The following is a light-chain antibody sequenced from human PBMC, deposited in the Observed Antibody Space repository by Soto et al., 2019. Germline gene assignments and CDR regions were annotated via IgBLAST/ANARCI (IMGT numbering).Light chain of an antibody. CDR1: QSVTSNF. V-gene: IGKV3-20*01. Sequence: ELVLTQSPGTLSLSPGERATLSCRASQSVTSNFLAWYQQKPGQAPRLLISGASNRATGIPDRFSGSGSGTDFTLTISRLEPEDFAVYYCQQYGSSPHFGGGTKVDIK. J-gene: IGKJ4*01. CDR2: GAS. CDR3: QQYGSSPH.